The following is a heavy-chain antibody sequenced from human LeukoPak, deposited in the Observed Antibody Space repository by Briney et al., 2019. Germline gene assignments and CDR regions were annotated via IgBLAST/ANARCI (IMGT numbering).Heavy chain of an antibody. CDR1: GFTFSDYY. V-gene: IGHV3-11*01. J-gene: IGHJ4*02. D-gene: IGHD6-13*01. Sequence: GGSLRLSCAASGFTFSDYYMSWIRQAPGKGLEWVSYISSSGTTISYTDSVKGRFTISRDNAKNSLYLQMNSLRAEDTAVYYCARGPQYSSSWYSVYWGQGTLVTVSS. CDR3: ARGPQYSSSWYSVY. CDR2: ISSSGTTI.